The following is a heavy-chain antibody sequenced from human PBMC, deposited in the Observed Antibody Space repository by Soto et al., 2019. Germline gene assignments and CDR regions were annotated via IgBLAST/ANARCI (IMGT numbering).Heavy chain of an antibody. Sequence: SETLSLTCAVYGGSFSGYYWSWIRQPPGKGLEWIGEINHSGSTNYNPSLKSRVTISVDTSKNQFSLKLSSVTAADTAVYYCARAFGELGIGAFDIWGQGTMVTVS. CDR3: ARAFGELGIGAFDI. J-gene: IGHJ3*02. D-gene: IGHD7-27*01. CDR2: INHSGST. CDR1: GGSFSGYY. V-gene: IGHV4-34*01.